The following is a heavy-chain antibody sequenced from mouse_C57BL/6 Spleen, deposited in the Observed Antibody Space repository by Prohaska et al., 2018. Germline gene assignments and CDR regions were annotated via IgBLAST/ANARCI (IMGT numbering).Heavy chain of an antibody. V-gene: IGHV1-76*01. D-gene: IGHD1-1*01. Sequence: QVQLKQSGAELVRPGASVKLSCKASGYTFTDYYINWVKKRPGQGLEWIARIYPGSGNTYYNEKFKGKATLTAEKSSSTAYMQLSSLTSEDSAVYFCARWGYGSSFDYWGQGTTLTVSS. CDR2: IYPGSGNT. CDR1: GYTFTDYY. J-gene: IGHJ2*01. CDR3: ARWGYGSSFDY.